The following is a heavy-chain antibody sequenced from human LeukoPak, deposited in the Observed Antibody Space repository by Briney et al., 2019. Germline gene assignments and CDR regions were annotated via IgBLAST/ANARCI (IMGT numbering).Heavy chain of an antibody. CDR2: IRSSSSTI. CDR3: ARNPTTVSPDP. CDR1: GFTFSSYG. J-gene: IGHJ5*02. Sequence: GGSLRLSCAASGFTFSSYGMHWVRQAPGKGLEWVSYIRSSSSTIYYADSVKGRFTISRDNAKNSLYLQMNSLRAEDTAVYYCARNPTTVSPDPWGQGTLVTVSS. V-gene: IGHV3-48*04. D-gene: IGHD4-17*01.